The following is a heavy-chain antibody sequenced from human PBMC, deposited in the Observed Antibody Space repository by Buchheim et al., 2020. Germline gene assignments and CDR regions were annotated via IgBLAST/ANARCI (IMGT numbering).Heavy chain of an antibody. CDR2: IYYTGST. CDR3: ARVQGCTNGVCYTSWFDP. CDR1: DASVSSGDYY. J-gene: IGHJ5*02. V-gene: IGHV4-30-4*01. D-gene: IGHD2-8*01. Sequence: QVQLQESGPGLVKPSQTLSLTCNVSDASVSSGDYYWSWIRQPPGKGLEWIGYIYYTGSTSYNPSLKSRVAISVDTSKNQFSLNLSSVTAADTAVYYCARVQGCTNGVCYTSWFDPGGQGIL.